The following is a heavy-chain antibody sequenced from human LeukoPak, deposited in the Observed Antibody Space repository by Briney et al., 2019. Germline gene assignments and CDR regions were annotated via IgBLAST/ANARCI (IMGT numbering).Heavy chain of an antibody. CDR2: IYYSGST. D-gene: IGHD2-2*01. CDR3: ARVRIVVVPAALDAFAI. CDR1: GGSISSYY. V-gene: IGHV4-59*01. J-gene: IGHJ3*02. Sequence: SETLSLTCTVSGGSISSYYWSWIRQPPGKGLEWIGYIYYSGSTNYNPSLKSRVTISVDTSQNKFSLKLSSVTAAHTAVYYCARVRIVVVPAALDAFAIWGQGTMVTVSS.